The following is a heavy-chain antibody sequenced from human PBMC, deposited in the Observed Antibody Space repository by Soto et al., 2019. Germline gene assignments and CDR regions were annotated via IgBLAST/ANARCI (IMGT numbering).Heavy chain of an antibody. V-gene: IGHV4-34*01. CDR2: INHSGST. CDR3: ARDIGRSSWYFPMDV. D-gene: IGHD6-13*01. CDR1: GGSFSGYY. Sequence: PSETLSLTCAVYGGSFSGYYWSWIRQPPGKGLEWIGEINHSGSTNYNPSLKSRVTISVDTSKIQFSLKLSSVTAADTAVYYCARDIGRSSWYFPMDVWGKGTTVTVSS. J-gene: IGHJ6*03.